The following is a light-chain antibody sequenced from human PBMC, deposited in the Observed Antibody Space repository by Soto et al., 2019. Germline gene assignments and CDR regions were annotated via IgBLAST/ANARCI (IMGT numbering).Light chain of an antibody. V-gene: IGKV3-20*01. Sequence: VVLTQSPATPSLSPGDRATLPCRASRHVYINALGWYQQKPGRTPTLLIYGASTRATDVPDRFSATGSGTDFSLTISGVEPEDSAVYYCQQYGASPFTFGPGTRLEI. CDR1: RHVYINA. J-gene: IGKJ3*01. CDR2: GAS. CDR3: QQYGASPFT.